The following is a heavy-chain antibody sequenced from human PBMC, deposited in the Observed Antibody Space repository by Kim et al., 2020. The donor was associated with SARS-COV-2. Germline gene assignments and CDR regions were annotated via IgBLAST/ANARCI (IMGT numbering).Heavy chain of an antibody. J-gene: IGHJ4*02. CDR3: VRASYGDKV. D-gene: IGHD4-17*01. CDR1: GFSFSNYA. CDR2: ISKNGGSS. V-gene: IGHV3-64*01. Sequence: GGSLRLSCVASGFSFSNYAMLWVRQAPGKGLECVSVISKNGGSSSYSNSVKGRFTISRDNSKNILYLQMASLRAEDMALYYCVRASYGDKVWGQGTLVTVSS.